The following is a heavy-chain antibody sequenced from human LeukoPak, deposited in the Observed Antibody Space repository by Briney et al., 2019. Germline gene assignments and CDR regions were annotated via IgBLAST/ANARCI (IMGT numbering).Heavy chain of an antibody. CDR1: GFTFSNYA. CDR2: ISGSGADS. V-gene: IGHV3-23*01. D-gene: IGHD1-26*01. CDR3: ARGSFGAGVGATMDDACDI. Sequence: GGSLRLSCAASGFTFSNYALSWVRQAPGKGLEWVSGISGSGADSYYADSVKGRFTIFRDNSKNTLYVQMNSLRAEDTAVYYCARGSFGAGVGATMDDACDIWGQGTMVTVSS. J-gene: IGHJ3*02.